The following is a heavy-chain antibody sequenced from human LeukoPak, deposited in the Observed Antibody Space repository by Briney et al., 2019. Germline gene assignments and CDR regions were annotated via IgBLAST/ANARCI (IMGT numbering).Heavy chain of an antibody. Sequence: GGSLRLSCAASGFTFSTYGMNWVRQAPGKGLEWVSYISSSGSNIYYADSVKGRFTISRDNAKNSLYLQMNSLRAEDTAVYYCARRSDYSTVFDYWGQGTLVTVSS. D-gene: IGHD4-17*01. J-gene: IGHJ4*02. CDR1: GFTFSTYG. CDR3: ARRSDYSTVFDY. V-gene: IGHV3-48*03. CDR2: ISSSGSNI.